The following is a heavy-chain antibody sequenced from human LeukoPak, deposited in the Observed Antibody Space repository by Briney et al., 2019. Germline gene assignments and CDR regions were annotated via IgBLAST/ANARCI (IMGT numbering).Heavy chain of an antibody. D-gene: IGHD5-12*01. Sequence: PSETLSLTCTVSGGSISSYYWSWIRQPPGKGLELIGYIYYSGSTNYNPSLKSRVTISVVTSKNQFSLKQAEVTREDTAFYYCGRDGGWLRFYYWGQGTLVTVSS. J-gene: IGHJ4*02. CDR2: IYYSGST. CDR3: GRDGGWLRFYY. CDR1: GGSISSYY. V-gene: IGHV4-59*01.